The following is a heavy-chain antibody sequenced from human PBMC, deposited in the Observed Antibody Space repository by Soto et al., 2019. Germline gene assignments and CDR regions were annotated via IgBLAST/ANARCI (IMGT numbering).Heavy chain of an antibody. CDR1: GFTFDDYA. V-gene: IGHV3-9*01. CDR2: VSWDGNSI. J-gene: IGHJ5*02. D-gene: IGHD6-6*01. Sequence: PGGSLRLSCAASGFTFDDYAMHWVRPAPGKGLEWVSGVSWDGNSIGYADSVKGRFTISRDNAKKSLYLQMNSLRAEDTAFYYCAKADYSSYNWFDPWGQGTLVTV. CDR3: AKADYSSYNWFDP.